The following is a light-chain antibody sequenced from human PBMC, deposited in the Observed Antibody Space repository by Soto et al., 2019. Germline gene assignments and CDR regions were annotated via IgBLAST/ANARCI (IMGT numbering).Light chain of an antibody. V-gene: IGKV3-15*01. Sequence: IVMTQSPATLSVSRGERATLSCRTSHSISSNLAWYQQKRGNAHRLLFYVASTRATGIPASFSGSGSWTEFTLTISSLQYEDFAVYYCQQYNNWPRTFGQGTKVDIK. CDR1: HSISSN. CDR2: VAS. J-gene: IGKJ1*01. CDR3: QQYNNWPRT.